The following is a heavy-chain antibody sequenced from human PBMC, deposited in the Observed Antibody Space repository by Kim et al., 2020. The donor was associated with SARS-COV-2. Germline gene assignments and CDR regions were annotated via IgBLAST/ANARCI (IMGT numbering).Heavy chain of an antibody. CDR3: ARDLWPTVRGVIGPPFDP. V-gene: IGHV3-33*08. CDR2: IWYDGSNK. D-gene: IGHD3-10*01. Sequence: GGSLRLSCAASGFTFSSYGMHWVRQAPGKGLEWVAVIWYDGSNKYYADSVKGRFTISRDNSKNTLYLQMNSLRAEDTAVYYCARDLWPTVRGVIGPPFDPWGQGTLVTVSS. J-gene: IGHJ5*02. CDR1: GFTFSSYG.